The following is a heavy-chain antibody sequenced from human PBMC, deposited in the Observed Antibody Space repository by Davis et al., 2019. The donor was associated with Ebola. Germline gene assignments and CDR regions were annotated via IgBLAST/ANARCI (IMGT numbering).Heavy chain of an antibody. CDR1: GFTFSTYA. CDR3: VKDSSNIWFDI. CDR2: ISAYGDHI. D-gene: IGHD2/OR15-2a*01. V-gene: IGHV3-23*01. Sequence: GESLKISCAASGFTFSTYAMTWVRQAPGKGLEWVSSISAYGDHISYIDSLKGRFAISRDNSRGTLYLQMNSLRVEDSAIYYCVKDSSNIWFDIWGQGTLVTVSS. J-gene: IGHJ3*02.